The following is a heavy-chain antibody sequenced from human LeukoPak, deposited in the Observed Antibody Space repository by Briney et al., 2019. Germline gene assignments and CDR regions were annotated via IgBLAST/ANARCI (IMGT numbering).Heavy chain of an antibody. CDR1: GFTFSSYS. Sequence: GGSLRLSCAASGFTFSSYSMNWVRQAPGKGLEWVSSISSSSSYIYYADSVKGRFTISRDNAKNSLYLQMNSLRADDTAVYYCANKGDPYYFDYWGQGTLVTVSS. CDR3: ANKGDPYYFDY. V-gene: IGHV3-21*04. CDR2: ISSSSSYI. J-gene: IGHJ4*02.